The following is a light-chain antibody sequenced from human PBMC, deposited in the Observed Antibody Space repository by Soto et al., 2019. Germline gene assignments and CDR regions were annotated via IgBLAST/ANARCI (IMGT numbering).Light chain of an antibody. CDR2: GAS. CDR3: QQYGSSQT. CDR1: QSVSSSY. V-gene: IGKV3-20*01. J-gene: IGKJ1*01. Sequence: EVVLTQSPGTLSLSPGERATLSFRASQSVSSSYLAWYQQKPGQAPRLLIYGASSRATDIPDRFSGSGSGTDFTLTISRLEPEDFAVYYCQQYGSSQTFGQGTKVDIK.